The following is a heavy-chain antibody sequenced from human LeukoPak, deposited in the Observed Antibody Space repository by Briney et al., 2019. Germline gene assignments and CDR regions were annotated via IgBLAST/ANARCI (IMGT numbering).Heavy chain of an antibody. J-gene: IGHJ4*02. CDR2: VSESGDGT. V-gene: IGHV3-23*01. D-gene: IGHD1-26*01. CDR1: GFSFSSYA. Sequence: GGSLRLSCAASGFSFSSYAMSWVRQSPGKGLEWVASVSESGDGTYYADSVMGRFIISRDNSRKTFHLQMDSLRADDTAIYYCAKGKVNHLGALDFWGQGTLVTVSS. CDR3: AKGKVNHLGALDF.